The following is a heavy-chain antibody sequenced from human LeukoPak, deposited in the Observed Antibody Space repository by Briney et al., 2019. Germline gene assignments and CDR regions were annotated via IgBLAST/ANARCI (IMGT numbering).Heavy chain of an antibody. J-gene: IGHJ6*02. CDR3: ARESSCCFYYYYGMDV. Sequence: GGSLRLSCAASGFTFNTNAMNWVRQAPGKGLEWVSSISSSSSYIYYADSAKGRFTISRDNAKNSLYLQMNSLRAEDTAVYYCARESSCCFYYYYGMDVWGQGTTVTVSS. V-gene: IGHV3-21*01. D-gene: IGHD6-13*01. CDR1: GFTFNTNA. CDR2: ISSSSSYI.